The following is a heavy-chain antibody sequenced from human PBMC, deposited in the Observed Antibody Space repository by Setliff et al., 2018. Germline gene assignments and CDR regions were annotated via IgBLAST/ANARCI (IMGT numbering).Heavy chain of an antibody. D-gene: IGHD3-10*01. CDR3: ARVESMVRGKNILRHFDY. V-gene: IGHV1-18*01. CDR2: INNYNFNT. J-gene: IGHJ4*02. Sequence: ASVKVSCKTSGYTFTNYGITWVRQAPGQGLEWMGWINNYNFNTQYAQKFQGRVTVTTDRSTNTVYMELGSLTTDDTAIYYCARVESMVRGKNILRHFDYWGQGTQVTVS. CDR1: GYTFTNYG.